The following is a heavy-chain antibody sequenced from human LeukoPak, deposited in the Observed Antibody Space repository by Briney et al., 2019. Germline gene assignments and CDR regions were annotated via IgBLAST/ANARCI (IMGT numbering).Heavy chain of an antibody. V-gene: IGHV4-34*01. D-gene: IGHD5-18*01. CDR2: INHSGST. J-gene: IGHJ4*02. Sequence: SETLSLTCAVYGGSFSGYYWSWIRQPPGKGPEWIGEINHSGSTNYNPSLKSRVTISVDTSKNQFSLKLSSVTAADTAVYYCARGPVQLWLPDYWGQGTLVTVSS. CDR1: GGSFSGYY. CDR3: ARGPVQLWLPDY.